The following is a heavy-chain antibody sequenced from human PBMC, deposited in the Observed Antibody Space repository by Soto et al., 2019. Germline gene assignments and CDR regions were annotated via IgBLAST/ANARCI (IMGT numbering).Heavy chain of an antibody. V-gene: IGHV3-15*01. D-gene: IGHD2-8*01. CDR1: GFTFSNAW. J-gene: IGHJ4*02. Sequence: GGSLRLSCAASGFTFSNAWMSWVRQAPGKGLEWVGRIKSKTDGGTTDYAAPVKGRFTISRDDSKNTLYLQMNSLKTEDTAVYYCTTDLSPGHMVYAQFDYWGQGTLVTVSS. CDR2: IKSKTDGGTT. CDR3: TTDLSPGHMVYAQFDY.